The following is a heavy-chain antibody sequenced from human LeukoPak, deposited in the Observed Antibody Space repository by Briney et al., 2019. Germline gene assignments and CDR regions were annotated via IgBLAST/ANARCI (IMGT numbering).Heavy chain of an antibody. D-gene: IGHD3/OR15-3a*01. Sequence: GGSLRLSCAASGFTFSNYWMHWVRQAPGKGLVWVSRINSDGSSTSYADSVKGRFTISRDNAKNTLYLQMNSLRAEDTAVYYCARGPVGPYYFDYWGQGTLVTVSS. CDR2: INSDGSST. J-gene: IGHJ4*02. CDR3: ARGPVGPYYFDY. CDR1: GFTFSNYW. V-gene: IGHV3-74*01.